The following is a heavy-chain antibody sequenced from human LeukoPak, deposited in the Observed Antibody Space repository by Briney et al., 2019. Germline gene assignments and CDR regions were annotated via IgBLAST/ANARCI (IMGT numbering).Heavy chain of an antibody. Sequence: GGSLRLSCAASGFTFSSYGMHWVRQAPGKGLEWVAFIRYDGSNKYYADSVKGRFTISRDNSKNTLYLQMNSLRAEDTAVYYCAKNQSTYYDFWSGYYGFDYWGQGPLVTVSS. D-gene: IGHD3-3*01. V-gene: IGHV3-30*02. J-gene: IGHJ4*02. CDR3: AKNQSTYYDFWSGYYGFDY. CDR1: GFTFSSYG. CDR2: IRYDGSNK.